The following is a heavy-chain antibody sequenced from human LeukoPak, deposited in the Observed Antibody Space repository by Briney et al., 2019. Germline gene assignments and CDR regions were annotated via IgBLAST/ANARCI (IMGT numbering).Heavy chain of an antibody. CDR1: GFTLSPNY. D-gene: IGHD3-16*01. Sequence: GGFLRLSCAASGFTLSPNYMSWVRQAPGKGLEWVSVIYNSAITYYADSVKGRFSISRDNSQKTLYLQMNSLRVDDTAVYYCATFPWGGFDPWGQGILVTVSS. CDR3: ATFPWGGFDP. CDR2: IYNSAIT. J-gene: IGHJ5*02. V-gene: IGHV3-53*01.